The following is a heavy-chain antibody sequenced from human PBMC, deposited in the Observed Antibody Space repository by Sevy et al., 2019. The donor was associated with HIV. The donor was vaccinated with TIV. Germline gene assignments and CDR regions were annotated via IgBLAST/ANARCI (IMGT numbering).Heavy chain of an antibody. CDR3: ARGYSGMDL. V-gene: IGHV6-1*01. CDR2: TYRRSKWYN. Sequence: SQTLSLTCAISGDSVSSSSSTWTWIRQSPSRGLEWLGRTYRRSKWYNDYAVSMKGRITINPDTSKNQFSLQLNSVTPEDTAVYYCARGYSGMDLWGQGTTVTVSS. CDR1: GDSVSSSSST. J-gene: IGHJ6*02.